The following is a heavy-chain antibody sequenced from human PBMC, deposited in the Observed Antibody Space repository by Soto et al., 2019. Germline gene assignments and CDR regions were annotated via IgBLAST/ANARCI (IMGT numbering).Heavy chain of an antibody. Sequence: QVQLQESGPGLVKPSQTLSLTCTVSGGSISSGGYYWSWIRQHPGKGLEWIGYIYYSVSTYYNPSLKSRFTISVDTSKNQFSLKLSSVTAVDTAVYYCARLPYDFWSGYYNLYYYYYMDVWGKGTTVTVSS. J-gene: IGHJ6*03. V-gene: IGHV4-31*03. CDR1: GGSISSGGYY. CDR2: IYYSVST. CDR3: ARLPYDFWSGYYNLYYYYYMDV. D-gene: IGHD3-3*01.